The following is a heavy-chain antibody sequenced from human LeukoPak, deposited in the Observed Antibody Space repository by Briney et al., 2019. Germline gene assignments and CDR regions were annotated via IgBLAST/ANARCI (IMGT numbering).Heavy chain of an antibody. CDR3: ARGDYGGPSDY. CDR1: GYTFTIYG. D-gene: IGHD4-23*01. Sequence: GSSVKVSCKASGYTFTIYGIGWLRQPPGQGLEWMGWISGFNGSTNYAQKVQGRISMTTDTSTTTAYMELRSLRSDATAVYYCARGDYGGPSDYWGQGTLVTVSS. J-gene: IGHJ4*02. CDR2: ISGFNGST. V-gene: IGHV1-18*01.